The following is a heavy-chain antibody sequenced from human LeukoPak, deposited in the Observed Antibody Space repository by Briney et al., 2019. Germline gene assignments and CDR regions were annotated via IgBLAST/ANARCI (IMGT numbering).Heavy chain of an antibody. J-gene: IGHJ3*02. Sequence: SETLSLTCTVSGGSISSYYWSWIRQPPGKGLEWIGYIYYSGSTNYNPSLKSRVTISVDTSKNQFSLKLSSVTAADTAVYYCAGDRISHDAFDIWGQGTMVTVSS. D-gene: IGHD2-15*01. V-gene: IGHV4-59*01. CDR1: GGSISSYY. CDR2: IYYSGST. CDR3: AGDRISHDAFDI.